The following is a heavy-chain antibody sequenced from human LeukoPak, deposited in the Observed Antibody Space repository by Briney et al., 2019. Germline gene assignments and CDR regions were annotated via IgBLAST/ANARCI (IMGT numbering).Heavy chain of an antibody. CDR3: ARSNAAWSHYYYYYYMDV. Sequence: SETLSLTCTVSGGSISSGGYYWSWIRQHPGKGLEWIGYIYYSGSTYYNPSLKSRVTISVDTSKNQFSLKLSSVTAADTAVYFCARSNAAWSHYYYYYYMDVWGKGTTVTVSS. CDR2: IYYSGST. J-gene: IGHJ6*03. CDR1: GGSISSGGYY. V-gene: IGHV4-31*03. D-gene: IGHD2-15*01.